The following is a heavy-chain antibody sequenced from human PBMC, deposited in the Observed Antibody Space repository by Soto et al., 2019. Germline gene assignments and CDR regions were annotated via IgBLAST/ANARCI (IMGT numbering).Heavy chain of an antibody. Sequence: GASVKVSCKVSGYTLTELSMHWVRQAPGKGLEQMGGFDPEDGETIYAQKLQGRVTMTEDTSTDTAYMDLRSLRSENTAVYYCATQTEQWLPPYYLDYWGEGTLVSDYS. D-gene: IGHD6-19*01. CDR3: ATQTEQWLPPYYLDY. CDR2: FDPEDGET. V-gene: IGHV1-24*01. CDR1: GYTLTELS. J-gene: IGHJ4*02.